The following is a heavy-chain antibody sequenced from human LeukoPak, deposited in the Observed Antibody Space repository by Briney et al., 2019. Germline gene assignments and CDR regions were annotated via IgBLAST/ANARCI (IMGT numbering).Heavy chain of an antibody. CDR3: AKDQDWVAADY. J-gene: IGHJ4*02. CDR1: GFTLTQYC. D-gene: IGHD6-19*01. CDR2: VCNDARRT. V-gene: IGHV3-74*01. Sequence: GGSLRLSCVASGFTLTQYCMHWIRQAPGKGLVWLSRVCNDARRTNYADSVKGRFTISRDNSKNTLYLQMNSLRAEDTAVYYCAKDQDWVAADYWGQGTLVTVPS.